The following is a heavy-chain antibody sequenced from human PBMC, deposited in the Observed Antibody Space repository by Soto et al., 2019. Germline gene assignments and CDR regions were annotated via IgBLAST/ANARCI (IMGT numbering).Heavy chain of an antibody. CDR1: GGSISSSSYY. CDR2: IYYSGST. Sequence: PSETLSLTCTVSGGSISSSSYYWGWIRQPPGKGLEWIGSIYYSGSTYYNPSLKSRVTISVDTSKNQFSLKLSSVTAADTAVYYCARLGYCSGGSCYDFGDYWGQGTLVTV. CDR3: ARLGYCSGGSCYDFGDY. J-gene: IGHJ4*02. V-gene: IGHV4-39*01. D-gene: IGHD2-15*01.